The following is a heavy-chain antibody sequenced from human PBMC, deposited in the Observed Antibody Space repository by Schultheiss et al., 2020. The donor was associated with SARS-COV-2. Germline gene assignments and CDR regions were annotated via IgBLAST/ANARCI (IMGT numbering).Heavy chain of an antibody. CDR3: ARDLGIAAAGRGNWFDP. Sequence: GGSLRLSCAASGFTFDDYAMHWVRQAPGKGLEWVSVIYSGGSTYYADSVKGRFTISRDNSKNSLYLQMNSLRAEDTAVYYCARDLGIAAAGRGNWFDPWGQGTLVTVSS. D-gene: IGHD6-13*01. V-gene: IGHV3-66*01. CDR2: IYSGGST. J-gene: IGHJ5*02. CDR1: GFTFDDYA.